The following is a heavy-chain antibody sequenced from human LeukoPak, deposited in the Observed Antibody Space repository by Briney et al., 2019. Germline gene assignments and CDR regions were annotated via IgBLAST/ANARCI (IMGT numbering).Heavy chain of an antibody. Sequence: GGSLRLSCAASGFTFSSYWMSWVRQAPGKGLEWVANIKQDGSEKYYVDSVKGRFTISRDNAKNSLYLQMNSLRAEDTAVYYCARDRRWRVVAATIYYMDVWGKGTTVTVSS. V-gene: IGHV3-7*01. CDR1: GFTFSSYW. CDR2: IKQDGSEK. J-gene: IGHJ6*03. CDR3: ARDRRWRVVAATIYYMDV. D-gene: IGHD2-15*01.